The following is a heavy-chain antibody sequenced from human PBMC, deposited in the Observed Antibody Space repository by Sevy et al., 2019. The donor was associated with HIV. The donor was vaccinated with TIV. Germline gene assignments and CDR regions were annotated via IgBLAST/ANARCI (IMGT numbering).Heavy chain of an antibody. D-gene: IGHD2-8*02. V-gene: IGHV3-21*01. CDR3: ARDQLSWSVPRKYNWFDP. J-gene: IGHJ5*02. CDR1: AFTFSSYS. Sequence: GGSLRLSCAASAFTFSSYSMNWVRQAPGKGLEWVSSISSSSSYIYYADSVKGRFTISRDNAKNSLYLQMNSLRAEDTAVYYCARDQLSWSVPRKYNWFDPWGQGTLVTVSS. CDR2: ISSSSSYI.